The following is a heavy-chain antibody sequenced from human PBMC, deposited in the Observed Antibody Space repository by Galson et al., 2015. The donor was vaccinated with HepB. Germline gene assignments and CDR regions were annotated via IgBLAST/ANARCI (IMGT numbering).Heavy chain of an antibody. D-gene: IGHD6-25*01. Sequence: SLRLSCAASGFTFSDYYMSWIRQAPGKGPEWISYGSTTKSRYSSSSYTKYADSVKGRFTSSRDNAKTSLYLQMNSLRVEDTAVYFCVRGGREPYWGQGTLVTVSS. CDR3: VRGGREPY. V-gene: IGHV3-11*06. CDR1: GFTFSDYY. CDR2: GSTTKSRYSSSSYT. J-gene: IGHJ4*02.